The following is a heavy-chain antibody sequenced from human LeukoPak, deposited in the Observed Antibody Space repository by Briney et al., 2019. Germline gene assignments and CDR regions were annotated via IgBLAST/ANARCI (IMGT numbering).Heavy chain of an antibody. Sequence: ASVKVSCKASGYTFTSYYMHWVRQAPGQGLEWMGIINPSGGSTSYAQKFQGRVTMTRDTSTSTVYMEPSSLRSEDTAVYYCARDAIGYYYDSSGSYDYWGQGTLVTVSS. CDR2: INPSGGST. V-gene: IGHV1-46*01. D-gene: IGHD3-22*01. CDR3: ARDAIGYYYDSSGSYDY. CDR1: GYTFTSYY. J-gene: IGHJ4*02.